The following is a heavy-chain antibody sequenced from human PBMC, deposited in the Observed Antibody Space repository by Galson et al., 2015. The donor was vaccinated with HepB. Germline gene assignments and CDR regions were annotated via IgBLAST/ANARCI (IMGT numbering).Heavy chain of an antibody. J-gene: IGHJ6*02. CDR1: GFTFSNYA. V-gene: IGHV3-30-3*01. Sequence: SLRLSCAASGFTFSNYAMHWVRQAPGKGLEWVAVISFDGSNKYYADSMKGRFTISRDNSKNTLYLQMNSLRAEDTAVYYCARDVGGYCNNGICYTSRYTNSRGGMDVWGQGTTVTVFS. D-gene: IGHD2-8*01. CDR2: ISFDGSNK. CDR3: ARDVGGYCNNGICYTSRYTNSRGGMDV.